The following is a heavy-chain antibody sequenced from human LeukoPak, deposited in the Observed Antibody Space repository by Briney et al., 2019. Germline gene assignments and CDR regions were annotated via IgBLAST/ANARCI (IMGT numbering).Heavy chain of an antibody. CDR3: GRGDKSFNP. V-gene: IGHV1-2*02. CDR1: GYTFTGYY. J-gene: IGHJ5*02. CDR2: INPNSGDT. Sequence: GAPVKVSCKASGYTFTGYYIHWVRQAPGQRLEWMGCINPNSGDTNYAQKFQDRFTMTRDTSISTAYMELNSQRSDDTAVYYCGRGDKSFNPWGQGTLVTVSS.